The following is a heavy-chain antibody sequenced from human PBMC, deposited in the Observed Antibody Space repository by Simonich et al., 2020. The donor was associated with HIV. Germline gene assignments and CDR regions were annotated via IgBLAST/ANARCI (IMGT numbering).Heavy chain of an antibody. J-gene: IGHJ6*03. Sequence: QVQLVQSGAELKKPGASVKVSCKASGYNFTGASMHWERQAPGQGLEWNGMNNPNREGTNYAQKFQGRVTLTRDPSTRTAYMDLSRLTSDDTAVYYCTSSSGTYYSYYFYMDVWGKGTTVTVSS. D-gene: IGHD1-26*01. V-gene: IGHV1-2*02. CDR3: TSSSGTYYSYYFYMDV. CDR1: GYNFTGAS. CDR2: NNPNREGT.